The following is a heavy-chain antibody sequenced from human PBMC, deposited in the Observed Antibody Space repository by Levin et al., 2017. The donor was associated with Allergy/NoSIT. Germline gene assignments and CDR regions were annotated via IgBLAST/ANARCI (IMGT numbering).Heavy chain of an antibody. V-gene: IGHV4-61*01. CDR1: GGSVNSGTYY. D-gene: IGHD5/OR15-5a*01. J-gene: IGHJ6*02. CDR2: INYRGVT. Sequence: SQTLSLTCSVSGGSVNSGTYYWSWIRRPPGKGLEWIGYINYRGVTKYNPSLKSRVTISVDTSKNEFSLKVTSVTAADTAVYYCARNRIIVSGGNDYYYGMDVWGQGTTVTVSS. CDR3: ARNRIIVSGGNDYYYGMDV.